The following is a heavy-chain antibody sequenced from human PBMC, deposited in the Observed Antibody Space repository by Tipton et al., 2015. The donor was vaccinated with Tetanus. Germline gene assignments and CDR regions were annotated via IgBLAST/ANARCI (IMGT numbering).Heavy chain of an antibody. V-gene: IGHV3-9*01. CDR1: GFTFDGYA. CDR2: IDWNSGTI. CDR3: GKDISPGGMDV. Sequence: SLRLSCSAPGFTFDGYAMHWVRQAPGKGLEWVSGIDWNSGTIDYADSVKGRFTISRDNAKNSLYLQMSSLRTEDTAVYYCGKDISPGGMDVWGQGTTVTVSS. J-gene: IGHJ6*02.